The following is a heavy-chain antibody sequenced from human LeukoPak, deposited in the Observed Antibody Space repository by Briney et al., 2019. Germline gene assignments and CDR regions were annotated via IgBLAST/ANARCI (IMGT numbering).Heavy chain of an antibody. CDR1: GGSISSSSYY. D-gene: IGHD6-19*01. CDR3: ASIAVAGTAVDY. J-gene: IGHJ4*02. V-gene: IGHV4-39*07. CDR2: IYYSGST. Sequence: SETLSLTCTVSGGSISSSSYYWGWIRQPPGKGLEWIGSIYYSGSTYYNPSLKSRVTISVDTSKNQFSLKMSSVTAADTAVYYCASIAVAGTAVDYWGQGTLVTVSS.